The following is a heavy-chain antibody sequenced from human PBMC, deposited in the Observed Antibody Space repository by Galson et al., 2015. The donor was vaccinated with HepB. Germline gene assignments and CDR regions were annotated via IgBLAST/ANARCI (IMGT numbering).Heavy chain of an antibody. J-gene: IGHJ4*02. CDR3: AREGIVAGSNYFDY. V-gene: IGHV3-53*01. Sequence: SLRLSCAASGFTVSSNYMSWVRQAPGKGLEWVSVIYSGGSTYYADSVKGRFTISRDNSKNTLYLQMNSLRAEDTAVYYCAREGIVAGSNYFDYWGQGTLVTVSS. CDR1: GFTVSSNY. CDR2: IYSGGST. D-gene: IGHD1-26*01.